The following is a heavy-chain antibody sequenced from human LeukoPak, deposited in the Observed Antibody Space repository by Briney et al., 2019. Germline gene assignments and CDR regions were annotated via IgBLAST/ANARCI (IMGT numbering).Heavy chain of an antibody. J-gene: IGHJ4*02. CDR3: ADDHAQSKILTGYYPE. D-gene: IGHD3-9*01. CDR2: IIPILGIA. Sequence: ASVKVSCKASGGTFSSYAISWVRQARGQGLEWMGRIIPILGIANYAQKFQGRVTITADKSTSTAYMELSSLRSEDTAVYYCADDHAQSKILTGYYPEWGQGTLVTVSS. V-gene: IGHV1-69*04. CDR1: GGTFSSYA.